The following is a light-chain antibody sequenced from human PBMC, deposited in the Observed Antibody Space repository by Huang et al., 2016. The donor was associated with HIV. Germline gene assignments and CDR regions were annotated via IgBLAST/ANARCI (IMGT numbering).Light chain of an antibody. CDR1: QSVSSY. V-gene: IGKV3-11*01. CDR2: DAS. CDR3: QQHRNWPIT. J-gene: IGKJ5*01. Sequence: EIVLTQSPATLSLSPGERATLSCRASQSVSSYLAWFQQKPGQAPRLLIYDASNRATGTPARFSGSGSGTDFTLTISSLEAEDFVVYYCQQHRNWPITFGQGTRLEIK.